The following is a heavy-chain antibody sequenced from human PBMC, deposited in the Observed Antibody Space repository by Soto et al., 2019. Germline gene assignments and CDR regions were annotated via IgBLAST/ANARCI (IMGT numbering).Heavy chain of an antibody. V-gene: IGHV3-23*01. CDR2: ISGIGGST. D-gene: IGHD3-10*01. CDR3: AKGSYRGIHGNGVYFYY. J-gene: IGHJ4*02. CDR1: GFTFTSYA. Sequence: EVQLLDSGGGLVQPGGSLRLSCAASGFTFTSYAMSWVRKAPGKGLEWVSGISGIGGSTYYADSVKVRSTISRDNSKNALYVQMYSLRAEDTAVYYFAKGSYRGIHGNGVYFYYWGKGSLVPVSS.